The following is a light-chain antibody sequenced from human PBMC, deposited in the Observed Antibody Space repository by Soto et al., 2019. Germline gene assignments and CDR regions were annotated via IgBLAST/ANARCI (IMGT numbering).Light chain of an antibody. Sequence: QLTQAPSSMSASVGDRVTITCRASQDISRYLAWYQQRAGKAPKLLIYVASTLQSGVPSRFSGSGSGTEFTLTISSLQPEDFATYHCQQLQSTPFTFGPGTTVDV. CDR3: QQLQSTPFT. J-gene: IGKJ3*01. CDR2: VAS. V-gene: IGKV1-9*01. CDR1: QDISRY.